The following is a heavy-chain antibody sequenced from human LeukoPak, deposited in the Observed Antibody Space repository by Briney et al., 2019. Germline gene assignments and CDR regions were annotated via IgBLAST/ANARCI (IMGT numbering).Heavy chain of an antibody. Sequence: PSETLSLTCTVSGDSISSISYYWSWIRQPPGKGLEWIGYIYYSGRTNYNPSLKSRVTISVDTSKNQFSLRLSSVTAADTAVYYCARGALYYGSGSYYDNWFDPWGQGTLVTVSS. CDR3: ARGALYYGSGSYYDNWFDP. CDR2: IYYSGRT. CDR1: GDSISSISYY. D-gene: IGHD3-10*01. J-gene: IGHJ5*02. V-gene: IGHV4-61*01.